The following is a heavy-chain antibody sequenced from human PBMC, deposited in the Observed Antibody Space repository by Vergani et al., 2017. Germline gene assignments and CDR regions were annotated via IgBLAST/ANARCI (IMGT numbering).Heavy chain of an antibody. V-gene: IGHV3-NL1*01. CDR2: IYSGGST. CDR3: ARDGVAGTLYYYYGMDV. D-gene: IGHD6-19*01. J-gene: IGHJ6*02. Sequence: VQLVESGGGLVKPGRSLRLSCAASGFTFSSYAMHWVRQAPGKGLEWVSVIYSGGSTYYADSVKGRFTISRDNSKNTLYLQMNSLRAEDTAVYYCARDGVAGTLYYYYGMDVWGQGTTVTVSS. CDR1: GFTFSSYA.